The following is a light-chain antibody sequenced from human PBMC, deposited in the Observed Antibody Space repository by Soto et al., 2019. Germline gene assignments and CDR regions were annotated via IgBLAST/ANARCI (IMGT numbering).Light chain of an antibody. J-gene: IGKJ4*01. Sequence: ETVLTQSPGSLSLSPGEGATLSCTASQSISSRYLGWHQQSPGPAPRLLIDDASSRATGIPYRCSGSGSGTAFTLTISRLEAEAFAVYYCQQYGSSPIFGGGTKVDIK. CDR1: QSISSRY. CDR3: QQYGSSPI. CDR2: DAS. V-gene: IGKV3-20*01.